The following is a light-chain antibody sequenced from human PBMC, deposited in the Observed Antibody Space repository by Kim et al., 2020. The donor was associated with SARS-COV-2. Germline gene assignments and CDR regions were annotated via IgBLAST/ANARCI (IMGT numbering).Light chain of an antibody. V-gene: IGLV1-47*01. CDR3: NSRDSSGNLV. J-gene: IGLJ2*01. Sequence: QSVLTQPPSASGTPGQRVTISCSGSSSNIGSNYVYWYQQLPGTAPKLLIYRNNQRPSGVPDRFSGSSSGNTASLTITGAQAEDEADYYCNSRDSSGNLVFGGGTQLTVL. CDR1: SSNIGSNY. CDR2: RNN.